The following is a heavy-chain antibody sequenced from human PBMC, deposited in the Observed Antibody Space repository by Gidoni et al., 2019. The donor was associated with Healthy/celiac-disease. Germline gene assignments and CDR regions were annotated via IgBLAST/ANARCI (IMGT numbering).Heavy chain of an antibody. CDR3: TTEVPVDWYFDL. Sequence: EVQLVESGGGLVKPGGSLSLSCAASRFTFSNAWMSWVRQAPGKGLEWVGRIKSKTDGGTTDYAAPVKGRFTISRDDSKNTLYLQMISLKTEDTAVYYCTTEVPVDWYFDLWGRGTLVTVSS. J-gene: IGHJ2*01. CDR1: RFTFSNAW. V-gene: IGHV3-15*01. CDR2: IKSKTDGGTT.